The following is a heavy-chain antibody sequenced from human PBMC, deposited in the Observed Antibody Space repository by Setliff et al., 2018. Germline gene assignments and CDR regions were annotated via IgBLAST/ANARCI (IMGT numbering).Heavy chain of an antibody. D-gene: IGHD5-18*01. V-gene: IGHV1-18*01. Sequence: ASVKVSCKASGYTFTTYGISWLRQAPGQGLEWMGWISAYAQKFQGRVTMTRDTSITTAYMELSSLRTEDTAVYYCAREGVDTRSSTDYRYYMDVWGKGTTVTVSS. CDR2: ISA. CDR1: GYTFTTYG. J-gene: IGHJ6*03. CDR3: AREGVDTRSSTDYRYYMDV.